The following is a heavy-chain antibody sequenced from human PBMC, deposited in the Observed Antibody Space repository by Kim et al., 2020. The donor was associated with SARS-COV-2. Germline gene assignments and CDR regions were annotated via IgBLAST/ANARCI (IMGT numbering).Heavy chain of an antibody. D-gene: IGHD3-10*01. Sequence: GGSLRLSCAASGFTFSNAWMSWVRQAPGKGLEWVGRIKSKTDGGTTDYAAPVKGRFTISRDDSKNTLYLQMNSLKTEDTAVYYCTTDYNGWHSDAFDIWGQGTMVTVSS. CDR1: GFTFSNAW. J-gene: IGHJ3*02. CDR2: IKSKTDGGTT. CDR3: TTDYNGWHSDAFDI. V-gene: IGHV3-15*01.